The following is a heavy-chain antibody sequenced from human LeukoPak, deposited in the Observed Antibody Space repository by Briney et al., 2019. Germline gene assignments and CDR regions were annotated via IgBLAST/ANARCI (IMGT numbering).Heavy chain of an antibody. J-gene: IGHJ4*02. CDR1: GFTLSSHW. CDR3: AREDGEHGFDY. CDR2: INQDGSAK. V-gene: IGHV3-7*03. Sequence: GGSLRLSCVASGFTLSSHWMSWVRQAPGKGLEWVANINQDGSAKYFVDSVKGRFTISRDNAKNSMYLQMNSLRAEDTAVYYCAREDGEHGFDYWGQGTLVTVSS. D-gene: IGHD4-17*01.